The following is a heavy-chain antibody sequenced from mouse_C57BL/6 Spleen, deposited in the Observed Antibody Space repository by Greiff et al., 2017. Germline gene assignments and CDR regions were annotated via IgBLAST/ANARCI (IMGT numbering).Heavy chain of an antibody. Sequence: QVQLQQSGAELVRPGASVKLSCKASGYTFTDYYINWVKQRPGQGLEWIARIYPGSGNTYYNEKFKGKATLTAEKSSSTAYMQLSSLTSEDSAVYFCARYYGSSQYYFDYWGQGTTLTVSS. CDR2: IYPGSGNT. CDR1: GYTFTDYY. J-gene: IGHJ2*01. V-gene: IGHV1-76*01. D-gene: IGHD1-1*01. CDR3: ARYYGSSQYYFDY.